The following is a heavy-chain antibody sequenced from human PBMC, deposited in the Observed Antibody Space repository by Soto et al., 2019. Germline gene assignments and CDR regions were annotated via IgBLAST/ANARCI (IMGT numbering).Heavy chain of an antibody. J-gene: IGHJ4*02. V-gene: IGHV3-23*01. CDR2: ISGSGGST. D-gene: IGHD1-20*01. CDR3: VKEGISRITDFDN. Sequence: PGGSLRLSCAASGFSFSSYAMNWVRQAPGKGLEWVSVISGSGGSTYYADSVKGRFTISRDNSKSTLHLQMHSLGAEDTAIYYCVKEGISRITDFDNWGQGTLVTVS. CDR1: GFSFSSYA.